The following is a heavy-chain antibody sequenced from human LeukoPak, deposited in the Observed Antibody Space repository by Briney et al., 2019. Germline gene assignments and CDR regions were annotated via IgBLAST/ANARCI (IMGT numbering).Heavy chain of an antibody. Sequence: GGSLRLSCAASGFTFSSYAMSWVRQAPGKGLEWVSAISGSGGSTYYADSVKGRFTISRDNAKNSLYLQMNSLRAEDTAVYYCARDSGSSWYFDYWGQGTLVTVSS. CDR1: GFTFSSYA. D-gene: IGHD6-13*01. CDR3: ARDSGSSWYFDY. CDR2: ISGSGGST. V-gene: IGHV3-23*01. J-gene: IGHJ4*02.